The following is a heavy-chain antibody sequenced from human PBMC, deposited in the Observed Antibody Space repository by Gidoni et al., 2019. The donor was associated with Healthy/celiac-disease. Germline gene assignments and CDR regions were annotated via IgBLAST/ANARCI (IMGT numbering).Heavy chain of an antibody. J-gene: IGHJ4*02. CDR3: ARVPSMITCGGVIAKYYFDY. D-gene: IGHD3-16*02. CDR1: GFTFSRYW. V-gene: IGHV3-7*01. CDR2: IKQDGREK. Sequence: EVQLVESGGGLVQPGGSLSLSCAASGFTFSRYWMSWVRQAPGKGLEWVANIKQDGREKYYVDSGKGRFTISRDNAKNSLYLQMNSLRAEDTAVYYCARVPSMITCGGVIAKYYFDYWGQGTLVTVSS.